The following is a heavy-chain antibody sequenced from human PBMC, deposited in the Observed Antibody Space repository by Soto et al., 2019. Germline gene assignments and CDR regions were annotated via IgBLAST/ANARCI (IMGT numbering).Heavy chain of an antibody. CDR2: INHSGST. J-gene: IGHJ4*02. Sequence: PSETLSLTCAVYGGSFSGYYWSWIRQPPGKGLEWIGEINHSGSTNYNPSLKSRVTISVDTSKNQFSLKLSSVTAADTAVYYCARLARVTTNYWGQGTLVTVSS. D-gene: IGHD4-17*01. CDR3: ARLARVTTNY. V-gene: IGHV4-34*01. CDR1: GGSFSGYY.